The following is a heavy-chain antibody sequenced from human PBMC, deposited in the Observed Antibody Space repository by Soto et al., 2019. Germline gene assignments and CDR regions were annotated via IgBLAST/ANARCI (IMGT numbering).Heavy chain of an antibody. V-gene: IGHV4-34*01. CDR3: ARGLRYCSSTICYRASYYYYYMDV. Sequence: SETLSLTCAVYGGSFSGYYWSWIRQPPGKGLEWIGEINHSGSTNYNPSLKSRVTISVDTSKNQFSLKLSSVTAADTAVYYCARGLRYCSSTICYRASYYYYYMDVWGKGTTVTVSS. CDR2: INHSGST. CDR1: GGSFSGYY. D-gene: IGHD2-2*01. J-gene: IGHJ6*03.